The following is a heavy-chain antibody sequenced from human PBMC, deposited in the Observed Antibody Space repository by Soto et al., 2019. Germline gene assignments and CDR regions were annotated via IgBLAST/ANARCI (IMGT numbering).Heavy chain of an antibody. CDR1: GYTFTSYG. V-gene: IGHV1-18*01. CDR2: INAYNGNT. Sequence: QVQLVQSGAEVQKPGASVKVSCKASGYTFTSYGISWVRQARGEGREGMGWINAYNGNTTYAQKLQGRVTLTSASSMSTGYMEGRTLRSYDTAVYYCVRSLPPFVPLGQGSLVTFTS. D-gene: IGHD3-16*02. CDR3: VRSLPPFVP. J-gene: IGHJ5*02.